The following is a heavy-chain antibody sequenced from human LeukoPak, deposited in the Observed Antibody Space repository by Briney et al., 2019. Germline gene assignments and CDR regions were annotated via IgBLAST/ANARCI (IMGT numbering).Heavy chain of an antibody. CDR1: GYTFTGYY. D-gene: IGHD1-26*01. J-gene: IGHJ6*03. CDR3: ARDARVGATHRTYYYYYMDV. CDR2: INPNSGGT. V-gene: IGHV1-2*02. Sequence: ASVKVSCKASGYTFTGYYMHWVRQAPGQGLEWMGWINPNSGGTNYAQKFQGRVTMTRDTSISTAYMELSRLRSDDTAVYYCARDARVGATHRTYYYYYMDVWGKGTTVTVSS.